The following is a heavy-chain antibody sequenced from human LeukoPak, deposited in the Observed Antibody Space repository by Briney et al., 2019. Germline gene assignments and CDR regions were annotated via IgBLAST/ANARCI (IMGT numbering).Heavy chain of an antibody. Sequence: SETLSLTCSVSGGSMSSSSHYWDWIRQPPGKGLEWIGYIYYSGSTYYNPSLKSRVTISVDTSKNQFSLRLSSVTAADTAVYYCARESREQQLVLDYWGQGTLVTVSS. J-gene: IGHJ4*02. D-gene: IGHD6-13*01. V-gene: IGHV4-30-4*08. CDR3: ARESREQQLVLDY. CDR2: IYYSGST. CDR1: GGSMSSSSHY.